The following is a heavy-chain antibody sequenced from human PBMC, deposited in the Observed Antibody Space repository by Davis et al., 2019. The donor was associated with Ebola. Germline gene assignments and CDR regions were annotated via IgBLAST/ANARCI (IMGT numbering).Heavy chain of an antibody. D-gene: IGHD3-10*01. Sequence: GESLKISCAASGFTFSGSAMHWVRQASGKGLEWVGRIRSKANSYATAYAASVKGRFTIPRDDSKNTAYLQMNSLKTEDTAVYYCMTRVQGVRPDYYYYGMDVWGQGTTVTVSS. J-gene: IGHJ6*02. V-gene: IGHV3-73*01. CDR3: MTRVQGVRPDYYYYGMDV. CDR2: IRSKANSYAT. CDR1: GFTFSGSA.